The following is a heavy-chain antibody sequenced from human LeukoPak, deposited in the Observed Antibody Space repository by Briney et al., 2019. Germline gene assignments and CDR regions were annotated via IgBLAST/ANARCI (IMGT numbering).Heavy chain of an antibody. CDR1: GGSFSGYY. D-gene: IGHD1-26*01. CDR3: SRESGPFCPFGH. CDR2: INHSGST. Sequence: SETLSLTCAVYGGSFSGYYWSWIRQPPGKGLEWIGEINHSGSTNYNPSLKSRVTMSVDTSKNQFSLKLSSVTAADTAVYYCSRESGPFCPFGHWGQGTLVAVTS. V-gene: IGHV4-34*01. J-gene: IGHJ4*02.